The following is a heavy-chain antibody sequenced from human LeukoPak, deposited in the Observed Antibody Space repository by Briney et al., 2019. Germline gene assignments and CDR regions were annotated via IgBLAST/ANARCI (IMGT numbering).Heavy chain of an antibody. V-gene: IGHV3-23*01. CDR2: ISGSGGNT. CDR1: GFTFRTYG. J-gene: IGHJ4*02. CDR3: ARDFEIVVVTFPGY. D-gene: IGHD2-21*02. Sequence: TGGSLRLSCAASGFTFRTYGMTWVRQTPGKGLEWVATISGSGGNTYYADSVKGRFTISRDNAKNTLYLQMNSLRAEDTAVYYCARDFEIVVVTFPGYWGQGTLVTVSS.